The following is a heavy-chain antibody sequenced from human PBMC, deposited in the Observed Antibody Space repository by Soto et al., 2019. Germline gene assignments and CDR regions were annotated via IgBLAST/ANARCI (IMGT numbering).Heavy chain of an antibody. CDR1: GYTFTSYD. V-gene: IGHV1-8*01. Sequence: ASVKVSFKASGYTFTSYDINWLRQATGQGLEWMGWMNPNSGNTGYAQKFQGRVTMTRNTSISTAYMELSSLRSEDTAVYYCARGYSSSWSGGGAYFDYWGQGTLVTVSS. J-gene: IGHJ4*02. CDR3: ARGYSSSWSGGGAYFDY. D-gene: IGHD6-13*01. CDR2: MNPNSGNT.